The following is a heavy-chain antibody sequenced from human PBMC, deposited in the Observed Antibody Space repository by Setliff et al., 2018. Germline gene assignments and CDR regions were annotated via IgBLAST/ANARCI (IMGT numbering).Heavy chain of an antibody. CDR2: IIPIFGTA. Sequence: ASVKVSCKASGGTFTNYAISWVRQAPGQGLEWMGGIIPIFGTANYAQKFQGRVTITADESTSTAYMELSSLRSEDTAVYYCARVSRTIVAARGFDYWGQGTLVTVSS. CDR3: ARVSRTIVAARGFDY. CDR1: GGTFTNYA. V-gene: IGHV1-69*13. D-gene: IGHD1-26*01. J-gene: IGHJ4*02.